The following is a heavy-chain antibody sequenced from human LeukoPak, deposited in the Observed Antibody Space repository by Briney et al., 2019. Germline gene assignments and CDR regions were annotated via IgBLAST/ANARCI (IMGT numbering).Heavy chain of an antibody. CDR3: ARGEGYDILTGYTNEYFQH. J-gene: IGHJ1*01. V-gene: IGHV3-33*01. D-gene: IGHD3-9*01. Sequence: GGSLRLSCVASGFTFNDYGMHWVRQAPGKGLEWVGVIWADGSDKYYGDSVKGRFSISRDNSKNTLYLQMNSLRAADTAVYYCARGEGYDILTGYTNEYFQHWGQGTLVTVSS. CDR2: IWADGSDK. CDR1: GFTFNDYG.